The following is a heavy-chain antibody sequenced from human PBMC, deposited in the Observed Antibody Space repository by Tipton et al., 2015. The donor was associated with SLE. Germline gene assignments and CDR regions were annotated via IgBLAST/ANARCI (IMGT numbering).Heavy chain of an antibody. CDR3: AKDVGGNSPFDS. J-gene: IGHJ4*02. V-gene: IGHV4-4*08. CDR1: GVSIRFSF. CDR2: VYNSGST. Sequence: TLSLTCTVSGVSIRFSFWCWIRQPPGKGLEWFGFVYNSGSTIYNPSLKSRVTISVDVSQSQFSLQLRSVTAADTAVYYCAKDVGGNSPFDSWGQGTLVTVSS. D-gene: IGHD3-16*01.